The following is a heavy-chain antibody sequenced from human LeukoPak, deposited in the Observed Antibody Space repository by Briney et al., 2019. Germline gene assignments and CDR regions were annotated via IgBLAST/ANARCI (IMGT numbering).Heavy chain of an antibody. D-gene: IGHD3-22*01. CDR2: IYPGDSDT. CDR1: GYRFTSYW. CDR3: ARHPIPAVVVPGDWFDP. Sequence: PGESLKISCKGSGYRFTSYWIGWVRQMPGKGLEWMGIIYPGDSDTRYSPSFQGQVTISADKSISTAYLQWSSLKASDTAMYYCARHPIPAVVVPGDWFDPWGQGTLVTVSS. J-gene: IGHJ5*02. V-gene: IGHV5-51*01.